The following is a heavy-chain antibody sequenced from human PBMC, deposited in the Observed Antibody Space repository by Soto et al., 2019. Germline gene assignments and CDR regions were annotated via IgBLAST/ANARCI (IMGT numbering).Heavy chain of an antibody. D-gene: IGHD1-26*01. CDR1: GASLSRYY. CDR3: VRDGTKNLRDRFEP. Sequence: SETLSLTCNVSGASLSRYYWSWIRQPPGKGLEWIGRIYATGDTDYNPSLKSRISMSVDMSKKQFSLTLRSVTAADTAIYYCVRDGTKNLRDRFEPWGRGILVTAPQ. CDR2: IYATGDT. J-gene: IGHJ5*02. V-gene: IGHV4-4*07.